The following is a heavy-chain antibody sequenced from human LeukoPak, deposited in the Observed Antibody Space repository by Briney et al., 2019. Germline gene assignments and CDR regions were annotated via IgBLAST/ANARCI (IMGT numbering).Heavy chain of an antibody. CDR2: MNPNSGNT. J-gene: IGHJ6*02. CDR3: ARANYDFWSGSKHYGMDV. Sequence: GASVNVSCKSSGYTFTSYDIHWVRRATGQGLEWVGWMNPNSGNTGYAQKFQGRVTMTRNTSISTAYMELSSLRSEDTAVYYCARANYDFWSGSKHYGMDVWGQGTTVTVSS. V-gene: IGHV1-8*01. CDR1: GYTFTSYD. D-gene: IGHD3-3*01.